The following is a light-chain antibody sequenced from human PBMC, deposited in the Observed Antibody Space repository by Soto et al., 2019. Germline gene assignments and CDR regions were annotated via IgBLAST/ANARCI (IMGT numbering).Light chain of an antibody. CDR2: EVS. V-gene: IGLV2-14*01. CDR1: SSDVGGYNY. CDR3: SSYTSSSYYV. J-gene: IGLJ1*01. Sequence: QSALTQPASVSGSPGQSITISCTGTSSDVGGYNYVSWYQQHPGKAPKLMIYEVSNRPSGVSNRFSGSKSGNTASLTISGLQAEAEADYYCSSYTSSSYYVFGNGTKVTV.